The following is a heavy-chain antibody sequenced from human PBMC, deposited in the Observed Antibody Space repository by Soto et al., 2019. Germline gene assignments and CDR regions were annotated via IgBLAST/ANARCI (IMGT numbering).Heavy chain of an antibody. V-gene: IGHV4-34*01. J-gene: IGHJ4*02. D-gene: IGHD3-9*01. CDR3: ARGRRLVIINRSGPTQFDS. CDR2: INHSGST. Sequence: SETLSLTCAAYGGSFSGYYWSWIRQRPGKGLEWIGEINHSGSTNYNPSLKSRVTISVDTSKNQFSLKLSSVTAADTAVYYCARGRRLVIINRSGPTQFDSWGQGTLVTVSS. CDR1: GGSFSGYY.